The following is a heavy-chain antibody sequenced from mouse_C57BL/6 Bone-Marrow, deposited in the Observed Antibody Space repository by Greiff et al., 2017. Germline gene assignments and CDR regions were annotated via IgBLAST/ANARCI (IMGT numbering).Heavy chain of an antibody. CDR3: ARSSYYDY. V-gene: IGHV1-61*01. Sequence: VQLQQSGAELVKPGASVKLSCKASGYTFTSYWMQWVKQRPGQGLEWIGNIYPSDSETHYNQKFKDKATLTVDKSSSTAYMQLSSLTSEDSAVYYCARSSYYDYWGQGTTLTVSS. D-gene: IGHD2-12*01. CDR2: IYPSDSET. CDR1: GYTFTSYW. J-gene: IGHJ2*01.